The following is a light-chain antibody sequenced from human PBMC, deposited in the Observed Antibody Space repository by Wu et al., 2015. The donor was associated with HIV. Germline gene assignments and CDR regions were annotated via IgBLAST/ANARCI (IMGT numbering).Light chain of an antibody. CDR1: QNVDTNY. J-gene: IGKJ2*01. V-gene: IGKV3-20*01. Sequence: EIVLTQSPVTLSSSPGESASLSCRASQNVDTNYFAWYQQKPRQPPRLLIYSTFNRAAGISDRFSGSGSGTDFSLTISRLEPEDFAVYYCQRYGSSSYTFGQGTKLETK. CDR3: QRYGSSSYT. CDR2: STF.